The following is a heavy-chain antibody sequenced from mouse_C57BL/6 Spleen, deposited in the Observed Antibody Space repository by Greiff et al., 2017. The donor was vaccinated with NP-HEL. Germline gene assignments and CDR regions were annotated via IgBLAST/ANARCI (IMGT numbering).Heavy chain of an antibody. V-gene: IGHV15-2*01. CDR1: DSEVFPIAY. CDR2: ILPSIGRT. CDR3: ARGIYYYGSSLLYWYFDV. Sequence: QVQLQQSGSELRSPGSSVKLSCKDFDSEVFPIAYMSWVRQKPGHGFEWIGGILPSIGRTIYVEKFEDKATLDADTLSNTAYLELNSLTSEDSAIYYCARGIYYYGSSLLYWYFDVWGTGTTVTVSS. D-gene: IGHD1-1*01. J-gene: IGHJ1*03.